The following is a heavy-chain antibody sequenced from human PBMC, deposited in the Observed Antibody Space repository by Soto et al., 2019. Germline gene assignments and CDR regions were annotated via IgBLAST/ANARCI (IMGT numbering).Heavy chain of an antibody. CDR1: GYTFTSYA. CDR2: INAGNGNT. Sequence: ASVKVSCKASGYTFTSYAMHWVRQAPGQRLEWMGWINAGNGNTKYSQKFQGRVTITRDTSASTAYMELSSLRSEDTAVYYCARSIVVVTALHYWGQGILVTVS. V-gene: IGHV1-3*01. CDR3: ARSIVVVTALHY. J-gene: IGHJ4*02. D-gene: IGHD2-21*02.